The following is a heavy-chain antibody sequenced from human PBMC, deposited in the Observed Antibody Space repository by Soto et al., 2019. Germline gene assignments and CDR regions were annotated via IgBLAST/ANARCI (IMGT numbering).Heavy chain of an antibody. J-gene: IGHJ6*02. Sequence: ASVKVSCKASGYTFTGYYMHWVRQAPGQGLEWMVWINPNSGGTNYAQKFQGWVTMTRDTSISTAYMELSRLRSDDTAVYYCARGWRAAAYYYYYGMDVWGQGTTVTVSS. D-gene: IGHD6-13*01. V-gene: IGHV1-2*04. CDR1: GYTFTGYY. CDR3: ARGWRAAAYYYYYGMDV. CDR2: INPNSGGT.